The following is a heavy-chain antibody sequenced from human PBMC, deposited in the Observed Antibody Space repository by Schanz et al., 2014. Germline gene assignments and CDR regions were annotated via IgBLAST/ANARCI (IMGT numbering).Heavy chain of an antibody. V-gene: IGHV3-33*08. D-gene: IGHD2-21*01. CDR1: GFTLSSYG. Sequence: VQLVESGGGLVQPGGSLRLSCTASGFTLSSYGMHWVRQAPGKGLEWVAFINSDGTKRFYADSVKSRFTISRDNSRNTLYLQMNSLRAEYTAVYYCARDGYSVVVISPTESFDIWGQGTMVAMSP. CDR2: INSDGTKR. J-gene: IGHJ3*02. CDR3: ARDGYSVVVISPTESFDI.